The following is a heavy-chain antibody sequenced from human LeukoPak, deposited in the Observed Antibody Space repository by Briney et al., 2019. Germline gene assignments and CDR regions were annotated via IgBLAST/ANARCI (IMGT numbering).Heavy chain of an antibody. CDR2: ISGSGGNT. Sequence: GGSLRLSCAASGFIVNNIYMTWVRQAPGEGLEWVSAISGSGGNTYYADSVKGRFTISRDNSKNTLYLQMNSLRAEDTAVYYCAKDLWATNAFDIWGQGTMVTVSS. CDR1: GFIVNNIY. D-gene: IGHD1-26*01. V-gene: IGHV3-23*01. J-gene: IGHJ3*02. CDR3: AKDLWATNAFDI.